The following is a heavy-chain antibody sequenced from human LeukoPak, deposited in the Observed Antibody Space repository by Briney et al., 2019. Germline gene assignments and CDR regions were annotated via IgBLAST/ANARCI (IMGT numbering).Heavy chain of an antibody. CDR2: ISYDGSNK. J-gene: IGHJ4*02. V-gene: IGHV3-30*18. CDR1: GFTFSSYG. D-gene: IGHD3-16*01. Sequence: GGSLRLSCAASGFTFSSYGMHWVRQAPGKGLEWVAVISYDGSNKYYADSVKGRFTISRDNSKNTLYLQMNSLRAEDTAVYYCAKGWGTVMPFGYWGQGTLVTVSS. CDR3: AKGWGTVMPFGY.